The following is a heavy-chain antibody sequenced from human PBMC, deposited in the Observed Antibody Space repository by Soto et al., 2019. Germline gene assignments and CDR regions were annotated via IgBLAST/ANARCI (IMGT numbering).Heavy chain of an antibody. D-gene: IGHD6-19*01. CDR3: AKDLGRVAGTKEFDY. CDR1: GFTFSSYG. V-gene: IGHV3-30*18. Sequence: QVQLVGSGGGVVQPGRSLRLSCAASGFTFSSYGMHWVRQAPGKGLEWVAVISYDGSNKYYADSVKGRFTISRDNSKNTLYLQMNSLRAEDTAVYYCAKDLGRVAGTKEFDYWGQGTLVTVSS. CDR2: ISYDGSNK. J-gene: IGHJ4*02.